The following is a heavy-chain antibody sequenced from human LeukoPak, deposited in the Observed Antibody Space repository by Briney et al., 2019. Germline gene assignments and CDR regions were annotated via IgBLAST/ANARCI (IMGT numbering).Heavy chain of an antibody. J-gene: IGHJ4*02. CDR3: ARDVAPRPGPEDYFDY. CDR1: GGSFSGYY. CDR2: INHSGST. V-gene: IGHV4-34*01. Sequence: SETLSLTCAVYGGSFSGYYWSWIRQPPGKGLEWIGEINHSGSTNYNPSLKSRVTISVDTSKNQFSLKLSSVTAADTAVYYCARDVAPRPGPEDYFDYWGQGTLVTVSS. D-gene: IGHD6-6*01.